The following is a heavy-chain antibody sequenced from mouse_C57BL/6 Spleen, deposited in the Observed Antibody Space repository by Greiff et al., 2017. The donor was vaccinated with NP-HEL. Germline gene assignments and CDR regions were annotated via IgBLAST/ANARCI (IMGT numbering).Heavy chain of an antibody. V-gene: IGHV1-22*01. Sequence: EVQLQQSGPELVKPGASVKMSCKASGYTFTDYNMHWVKQSHGKSLEWIGYINPNNGGTSYNQKFKGKATLTVNKSSSTAYMELRSLTSEDSAVYYCARGGVWKGGFAYRGQGTLVTVSA. CDR1: GYTFTDYN. CDR2: INPNNGGT. J-gene: IGHJ3*01. D-gene: IGHD2-10*02. CDR3: ARGGVWKGGFAY.